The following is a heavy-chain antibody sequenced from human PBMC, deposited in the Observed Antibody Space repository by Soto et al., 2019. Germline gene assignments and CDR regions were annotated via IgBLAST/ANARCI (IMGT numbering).Heavy chain of an antibody. CDR3: ARTPITMVRGVIIPYYGMDV. D-gene: IGHD3-10*01. V-gene: IGHV2-5*02. J-gene: IGHJ6*02. Sequence: SGPTLVNPTQTLTLTCTFSGFSLSTSGVGVGWIRQSPGKALEWLALIYWDDDKHYSPSLKSRLTITKDTSKNQVVLTMTNMDPVDTATYYCARTPITMVRGVIIPYYGMDVWGQGTTVTVSS. CDR2: IYWDDDK. CDR1: GFSLSTSGVG.